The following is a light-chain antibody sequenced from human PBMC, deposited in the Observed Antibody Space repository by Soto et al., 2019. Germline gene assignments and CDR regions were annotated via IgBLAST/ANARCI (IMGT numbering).Light chain of an antibody. CDR3: QQYSTYPRT. Sequence: DIQMTQSPSSLSASVGDRVTITCRASQDISNYLAWFQQKPGKAPKSLIYDAISLQSGVPSKFSGSGFGTDFTLTISSLQPEDFATYYCQQYSTYPRTFGQGTRLDIK. CDR1: QDISNY. V-gene: IGKV1-16*02. CDR2: DAI. J-gene: IGKJ5*01.